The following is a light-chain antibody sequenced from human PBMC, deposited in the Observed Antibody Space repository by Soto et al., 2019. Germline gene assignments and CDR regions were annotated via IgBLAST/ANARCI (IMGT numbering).Light chain of an antibody. V-gene: IGKV1-5*01. J-gene: IGKJ2*03. CDR2: DAS. CDR3: QQYNHYYS. CDR1: QSIDGW. Sequence: IQMTQSPSTLSAVVGDRVTITCRASQSIDGWLAWYQQRPGKVPKLLIYDASSLESGVPSRFNGSGSGTEFTLTISSLHPDDFATYYCQQYNHYYSFGQGTKLEIK.